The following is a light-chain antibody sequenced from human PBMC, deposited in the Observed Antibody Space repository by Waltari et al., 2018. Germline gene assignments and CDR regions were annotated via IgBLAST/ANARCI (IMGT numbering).Light chain of an antibody. J-gene: IGLJ1*01. CDR1: SADLASYNL. CDR2: EAV. V-gene: IGLV2-23*01. CDR3: CSYTGSSTSYG. Sequence: QSALTQPASVSGSPGQSITISCTGASADLASYNLVSWYQHHPANAPKLMIYEAVKRPSGVSNRFSGAKSGTTASLIISGLQADDEADYYCCSYTGSSTSYGCGSGTKVTVL.